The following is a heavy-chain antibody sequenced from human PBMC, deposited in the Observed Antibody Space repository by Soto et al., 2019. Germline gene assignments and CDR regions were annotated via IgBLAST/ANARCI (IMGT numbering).Heavy chain of an antibody. CDR1: GGTFSSYA. D-gene: IGHD3-10*01. CDR3: AVTMVRGGYYYGMDV. V-gene: IGHV1-69*13. CDR2: IIPIFGTA. Sequence: GASVKVSCKASGGTFSSYAISWVRQAPGQGLEWMGGIIPIFGTANYAQKFQGRVTITADESTSTAYMELSSLRSEETAVYYCAVTMVRGGYYYGMDVWGQGTTVTVS. J-gene: IGHJ6*02.